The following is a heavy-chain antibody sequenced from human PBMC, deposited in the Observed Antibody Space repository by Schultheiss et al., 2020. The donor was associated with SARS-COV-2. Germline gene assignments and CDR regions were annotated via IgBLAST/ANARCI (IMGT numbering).Heavy chain of an antibody. V-gene: IGHV4-30-2*01. CDR1: GGSISSGGYY. J-gene: IGHJ5*02. CDR3: VAYLSWFGGGTGLFDP. D-gene: IGHD2-15*01. CDR2: IYHSGST. Sequence: SETLSLTCTVSGGSISSGGYYWSWIRQPPGKGLEWIGYIYHSGSTYYNPSLKSRVTISVDRSKNQFSLKLSSVTAADTAVYYCVAYLSWFGGGTGLFDPWGQGTLVTVSS.